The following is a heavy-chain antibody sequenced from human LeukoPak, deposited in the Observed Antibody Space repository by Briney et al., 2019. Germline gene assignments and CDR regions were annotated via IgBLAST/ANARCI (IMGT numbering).Heavy chain of an antibody. CDR2: IYPGDSDT. J-gene: IGHJ4*02. CDR1: GYKFTNYW. CDR3: ARQVAAEYSGYDSGFGY. V-gene: IGHV5-51*01. Sequence: GESLKISCKGSGYKFTNYWIGWVRQMPGKGLEWMGIIYPGDSDTKYSPSFQGQVTLSADKSISTAYLQWSSLKASDTAMYYCARQVAAEYSGYDSGFGYWGQGTLVTVSS. D-gene: IGHD5-12*01.